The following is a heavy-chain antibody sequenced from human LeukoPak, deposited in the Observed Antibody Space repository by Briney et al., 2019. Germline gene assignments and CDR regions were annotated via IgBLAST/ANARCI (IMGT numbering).Heavy chain of an antibody. CDR3: ARTPPYYDSSGYYSY. CDR1: GGSISSGGYY. Sequence: SETLSLTCTVSGGSISSGGYYWSWIRQPPGKGLEWIGYIYHSGSTYYNPSLKSRVTISVDRSKNQFSLKLSSVTAADTVVYYCARTPPYYDSSGYYSYWGQGTLVTVSS. V-gene: IGHV4-30-2*01. D-gene: IGHD3-22*01. J-gene: IGHJ4*02. CDR2: IYHSGST.